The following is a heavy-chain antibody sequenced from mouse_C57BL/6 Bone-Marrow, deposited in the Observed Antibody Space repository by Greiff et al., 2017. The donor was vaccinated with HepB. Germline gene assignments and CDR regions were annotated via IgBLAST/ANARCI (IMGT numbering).Heavy chain of an antibody. CDR2: ISNLAYSI. CDR3: ARCYYSNYGFAY. Sequence: DVHLVESGGGLVQPGGSLKLSCAASGFTFSDYGMAWVRQAPRKGPEWVAFISNLAYSIYYADTVTGRFTISRENAKNTLYLEMSSLRSEDTAMYYCARCYYSNYGFAYWGQGTLVTVSA. CDR1: GFTFSDYG. J-gene: IGHJ3*01. V-gene: IGHV5-15*01. D-gene: IGHD2-5*01.